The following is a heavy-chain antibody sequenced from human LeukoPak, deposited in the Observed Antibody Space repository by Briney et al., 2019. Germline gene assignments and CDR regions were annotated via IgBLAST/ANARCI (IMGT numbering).Heavy chain of an antibody. Sequence: GRSLRLSCTTSGFTFSDYAVSWVRQAPGKGLEWRGFIRNKANGGTTEYAASVKGRFTISRDDSKTIAHLQMSSLKTEDTAVYYCSRFYSSGWASGAFDIWGQGTMVTVSS. CDR3: SRFYSSGWASGAFDI. J-gene: IGHJ3*02. D-gene: IGHD3-22*01. CDR1: GFTFSDYA. CDR2: IRNKANGGTT. V-gene: IGHV3-49*04.